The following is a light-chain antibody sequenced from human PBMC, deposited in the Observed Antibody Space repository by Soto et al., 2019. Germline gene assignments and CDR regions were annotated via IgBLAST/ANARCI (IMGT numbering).Light chain of an antibody. CDR1: SSDVGDNKY. J-gene: IGLJ3*02. Sequence: QSALTQPASVSGSTGQSITISCTGTSSDVGDNKYVSWYQHHPGKAPRLLIYEVSNRPSGVSNRFSGSNSGNTASLTSSELHAEDEADYSCSSFISSSINWVFGGGTKLTVL. CDR3: SSFISSSINWV. V-gene: IGLV2-14*01. CDR2: EVS.